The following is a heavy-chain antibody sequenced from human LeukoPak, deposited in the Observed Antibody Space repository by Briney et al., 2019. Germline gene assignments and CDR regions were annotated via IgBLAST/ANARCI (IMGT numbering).Heavy chain of an antibody. CDR2: IIWNSGSI. CDR1: GFTFDDYA. J-gene: IGHJ4*02. D-gene: IGHD3-22*01. CDR3: AKGDSVYDSSGYYVGLWDY. Sequence: GGSLRLSCAAAGFTFDDYAMHWVRQAPGKGLEWVSGIIWNSGSIGYADSVKGRFTISRENVKNSLYLQMNSLRAEDTALYYCAKGDSVYDSSGYYVGLWDYWGQGTLVTVSS. V-gene: IGHV3-9*01.